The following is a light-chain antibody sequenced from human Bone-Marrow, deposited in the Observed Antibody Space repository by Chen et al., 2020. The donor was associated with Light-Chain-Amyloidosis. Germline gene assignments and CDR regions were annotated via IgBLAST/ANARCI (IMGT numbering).Light chain of an antibody. V-gene: IGLV3-21*02. CDR3: QVWDRSSDRPV. Sequence: SYVLTQPSSVSVAPGQTATIACGGHNIGSTSVHWYQPTPGQAPLLVVYDDSDRPSGIPERLSGSNSGNTATLTISRVEAGDEADYYCQVWDRSSDRPVFGGGTKLTVL. CDR1: NIGSTS. J-gene: IGLJ3*02. CDR2: DDS.